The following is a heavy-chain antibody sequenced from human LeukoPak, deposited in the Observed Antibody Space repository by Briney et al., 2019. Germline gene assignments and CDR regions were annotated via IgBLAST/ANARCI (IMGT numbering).Heavy chain of an antibody. CDR1: GGSISSYY. CDR3: ASSYSSSSGLVFDY. CDR2: IYTSGST. J-gene: IGHJ4*02. Sequence: PSETLSLTCTVSGGSISSYYWSWIRQPAGKGLEWTGRIYTSGSTNYNPSLKSRVTMSVDTSKDQFSLKLSSVTAADTAVYYCASSYSSSSGLVFDYWGQGTLVTVSS. D-gene: IGHD6-6*01. V-gene: IGHV4-4*07.